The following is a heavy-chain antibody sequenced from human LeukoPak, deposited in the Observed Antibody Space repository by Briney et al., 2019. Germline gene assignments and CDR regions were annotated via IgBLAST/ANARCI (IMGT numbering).Heavy chain of an antibody. Sequence: SETLSLTCAVYGGSFSGYYWSWIRQPPGKGLEWIGEINHSGSTNYNPSLKSRVTISVDTSKNQFSLKLSSVTAADTAVYYCARDLGYCSGGSCTLPNWFDPWGQGTLVTVSS. D-gene: IGHD2-15*01. CDR3: ARDLGYCSGGSCTLPNWFDP. CDR1: GGSFSGYY. J-gene: IGHJ5*02. CDR2: INHSGST. V-gene: IGHV4-34*01.